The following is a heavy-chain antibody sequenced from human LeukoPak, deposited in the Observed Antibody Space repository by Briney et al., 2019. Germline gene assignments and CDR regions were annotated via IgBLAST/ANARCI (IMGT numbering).Heavy chain of an antibody. Sequence: ASVKVSCKASGYTFTSYDINWVRQATGQGLEWMGRMNPNSGNTGYAQKFQGRVTITTDESTSTAYMELSSLRSEDTAVYYCARDIAWKSPGDFQHWGQGTLVTVSS. V-gene: IGHV1-8*01. CDR3: ARDIAWKSPGDFQH. CDR2: MNPNSGNT. D-gene: IGHD1-1*01. J-gene: IGHJ1*01. CDR1: GYTFTSYD.